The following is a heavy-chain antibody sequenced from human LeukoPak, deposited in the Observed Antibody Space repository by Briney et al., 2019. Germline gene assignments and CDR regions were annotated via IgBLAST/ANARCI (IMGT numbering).Heavy chain of an antibody. D-gene: IGHD5-18*01. CDR3: AKDRRGYTYNFDF. CDR1: GFTCSSYG. Sequence: PGRSLRLSCAASGFTCSSYGMHWVRQAPGKGLEWAAVISNDGSNKYYADSVKGRFTVSRDNSKNTLYLQMNSLRAEDTAVFYCAKDRRGYTYNFDFWGQGTLVTVSS. CDR2: ISNDGSNK. V-gene: IGHV3-30*18. J-gene: IGHJ4*02.